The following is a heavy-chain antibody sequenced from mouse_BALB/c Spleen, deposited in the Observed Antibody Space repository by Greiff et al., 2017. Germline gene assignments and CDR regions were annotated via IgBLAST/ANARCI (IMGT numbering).Heavy chain of an antibody. V-gene: IGHV1-18*01. Sequence: VQLQQSGPGLVKPGASLKISCKASGYSFTGYTMNWVRQRHGKNLEWIGVINPYNGGTSYKQKFKGKATLTVDKSSSTAYMVLLSLTSEDSAVYYCARSYYRYDSAMDYWGQGTSVTVSS. D-gene: IGHD2-14*01. J-gene: IGHJ4*01. CDR3: ARSYYRYDSAMDY. CDR1: GYSFTGYT. CDR2: INPYNGGT.